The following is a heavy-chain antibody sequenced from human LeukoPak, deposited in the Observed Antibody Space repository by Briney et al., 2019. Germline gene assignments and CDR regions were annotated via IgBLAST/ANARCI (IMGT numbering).Heavy chain of an antibody. J-gene: IGHJ4*02. CDR2: LHADGNEK. CDR1: GFSLSGYW. Sequence: GSLRLSCAASGFSLSGYWMSWVRQAPGKGLEWVARLHADGNEKYFVDSVKGRFTVSRDNAKNSLYLQMNSLRVEDTAVYYCARGGYSFDYLGQGTLVTASS. D-gene: IGHD5-12*01. V-gene: IGHV3-7*01. CDR3: ARGGYSFDY.